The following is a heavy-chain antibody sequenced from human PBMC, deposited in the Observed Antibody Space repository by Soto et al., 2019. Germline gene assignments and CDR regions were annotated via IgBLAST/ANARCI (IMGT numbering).Heavy chain of an antibody. CDR2: IKSKAGGGTI. D-gene: IGHD3-10*01. CDR3: TTDGNFGGVVVAFHL. J-gene: IGHJ3*01. Sequence: EVQLVESGGGLVKSGGSLRLSCAVSGFTFSEAWMNWVRQAPGKGLEWVGRIKSKAGGGTIDYAAPEKGRLTISRDDSKDTLYLQINSLKTEDTGVYYCTTDGNFGGVVVAFHLWGQGTMLTVSS. V-gene: IGHV3-15*07. CDR1: GFTFSEAW.